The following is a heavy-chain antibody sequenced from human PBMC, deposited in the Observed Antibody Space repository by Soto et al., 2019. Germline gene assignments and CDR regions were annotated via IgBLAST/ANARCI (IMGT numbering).Heavy chain of an antibody. CDR2: IYWNDDK. Sequence: QITLKESGPTQVKPTQTLTLTCTFSGFSLSTSGEGVGWIRQPPGKALEWLALIYWNDDKPYSPSLKNRLTVTKDASNNQVDLTMTNMDPVDTATYYCVHSKYTDFWSGYYSFYFDYWGQGTLVTVSS. CDR1: GFSLSTSGEG. J-gene: IGHJ4*02. D-gene: IGHD3-3*01. V-gene: IGHV2-5*01. CDR3: VHSKYTDFWSGYYSFYFDY.